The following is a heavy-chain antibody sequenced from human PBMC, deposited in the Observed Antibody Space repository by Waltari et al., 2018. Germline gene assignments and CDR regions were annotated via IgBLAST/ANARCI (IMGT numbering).Heavy chain of an antibody. V-gene: IGHV3-48*03. CDR1: GFTFSSYE. J-gene: IGHJ6*02. D-gene: IGHD2-2*01. CDR2: ISSSGSNI. Sequence: EVQLVESGGGLVQPGGSLRLSCAASGFTFSSYEMNWVRQAPGKGLEWVSYISSSGSNIYYADSVKGRFTISRDNAKNSLYLQMNSLRAEDTAVYYCAREAEGYCSSTSCYGYYYGMDVWGQGTTVTVSS. CDR3: AREAEGYCSSTSCYGYYYGMDV.